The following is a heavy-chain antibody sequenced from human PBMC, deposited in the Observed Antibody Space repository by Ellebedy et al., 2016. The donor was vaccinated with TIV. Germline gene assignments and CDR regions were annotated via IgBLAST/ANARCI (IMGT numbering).Heavy chain of an antibody. J-gene: IGHJ4*02. CDR1: GITVSNNY. CDR3: ARRKTWILDY. D-gene: IGHD1-1*01. V-gene: IGHV4-4*02. CDR2: IYHSGNT. Sequence: MPGGSLRLSCVASGITVSNNYMSWVRQPPGKGLEWIGDIYHSGNTNYNPSLKSRVTISVDKSKNQFSLRLSSVTAADTAVYYCARRKTWILDYWGQGTLVTVSS.